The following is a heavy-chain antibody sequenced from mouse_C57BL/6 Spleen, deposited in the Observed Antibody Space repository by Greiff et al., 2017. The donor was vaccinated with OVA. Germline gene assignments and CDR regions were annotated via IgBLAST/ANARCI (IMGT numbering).Heavy chain of an antibody. J-gene: IGHJ2*01. V-gene: IGHV1-4*01. CDR1: GYTFTSYT. CDR3: ARASSSITTVSFDD. D-gene: IGHD1-1*01. Sequence: QVQLQQSGAELARPGASVKLSCKASGYTFTSYTMHWVKQRPGQGLEWIGYINPSSGYTKYNPKFKDKATLTADKSSSTAYMQLSSLTSEDAAVYYCARASSSITTVSFDDWGQGTTLTVSS. CDR2: INPSSGYT.